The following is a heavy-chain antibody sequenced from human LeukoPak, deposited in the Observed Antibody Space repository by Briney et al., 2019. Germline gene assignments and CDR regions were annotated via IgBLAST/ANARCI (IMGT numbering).Heavy chain of an antibody. D-gene: IGHD3-22*01. CDR1: GFTFSSYA. CDR2: TSSSGETT. CDR3: ARTYYYDTSGYNYPFDY. J-gene: IGHJ4*02. Sequence: GGSLRLSCVASGFTFSSYAMSWVRQAAGKGLEWVSSTSSSGETTYYADSVKGRFTISRDNAKNTLYLQMNSLRAEDTAVYYYARTYYYDTSGYNYPFDYWGQGTLVAVSS. V-gene: IGHV3-23*01.